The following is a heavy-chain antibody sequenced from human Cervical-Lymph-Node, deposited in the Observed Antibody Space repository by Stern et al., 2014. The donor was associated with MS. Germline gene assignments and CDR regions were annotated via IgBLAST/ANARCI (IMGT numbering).Heavy chain of an antibody. CDR3: ATGGTFDY. V-gene: IGHV4-59*01. CDR2: IYYSGST. Sequence: QVQLQASGPGLVKPSETLSLTCTVSGGSISSYYWNWLRQPPGKGLEWIGYIYYSGSTNYNASLKSRVTISVDTSKNQFSLKLSSVTAADTAVYYCATGGTFDYWGQGTLVTVSS. D-gene: IGHD1-26*01. J-gene: IGHJ4*02. CDR1: GGSISSYY.